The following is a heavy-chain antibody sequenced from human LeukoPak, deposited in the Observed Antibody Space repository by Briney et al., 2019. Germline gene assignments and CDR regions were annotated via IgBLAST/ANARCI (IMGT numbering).Heavy chain of an antibody. D-gene: IGHD1-26*01. CDR3: ARAPGAGTYLDY. CDR2: ISPNSGET. CDR1: GYTFTGYY. J-gene: IGHJ4*02. V-gene: IGHV1-2*02. Sequence: ASVKVSCKASGYTFTGYYLHWVRQAPGQGLEWMGWISPNSGETNSAQKFQGRVTKIRDTSISTAYMELSRLTSDDTAVYYCARAPGAGTYLDYWGQGTLVTLSS.